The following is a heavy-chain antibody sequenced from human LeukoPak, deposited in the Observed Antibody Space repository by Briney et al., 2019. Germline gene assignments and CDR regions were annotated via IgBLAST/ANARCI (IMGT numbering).Heavy chain of an antibody. CDR2: IKRKIDGETT. Sequence: PGGSLRLSCVASGFTFSNAWMSWVRQAPIKGLEWVGRIKRKIDGETTDYAAPAKGRFTISRDDSKNTLYLQMNSLKTEDTAVYYCTSEDQGGFDYRGQGTLVTVSS. CDR1: GFTFSNAW. CDR3: TSEDQGGFDY. V-gene: IGHV3-15*01. D-gene: IGHD1-26*01. J-gene: IGHJ4*02.